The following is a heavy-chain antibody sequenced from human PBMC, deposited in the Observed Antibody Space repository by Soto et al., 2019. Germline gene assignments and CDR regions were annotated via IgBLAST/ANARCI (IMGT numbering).Heavy chain of an antibody. CDR2: IYPGDQET. V-gene: IGHV5-51*01. D-gene: IGHD6-13*01. J-gene: IGHJ4*02. CDR3: ARSPRSSPYFDY. Sequence: GASLKISCQCSGYTFSNFWIGWVRQLPGRGLEWMGIIYPGDQETRYSPSFHGKVTISADKSINTAYLQWNSLEASDTAFYFCARSPRSSPYFDYWGQGALVTVSS. CDR1: GYTFSNFW.